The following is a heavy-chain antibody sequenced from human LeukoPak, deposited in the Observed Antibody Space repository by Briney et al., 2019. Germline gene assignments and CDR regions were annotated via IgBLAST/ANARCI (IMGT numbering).Heavy chain of an antibody. CDR1: GGTFSSYA. CDR3: ARDMWELQGYYYYGMDV. J-gene: IGHJ6*02. D-gene: IGHD1-26*01. Sequence: SVKVSCKASGGTFSSYAISWVRQAPGQGLEWMGRIIPILGIANYEQKFQGRVTITADKSTSTAYMELSSLRSEDTAVYYCARDMWELQGYYYYGMDVWGQGTTVTVSS. V-gene: IGHV1-69*04. CDR2: IIPILGIA.